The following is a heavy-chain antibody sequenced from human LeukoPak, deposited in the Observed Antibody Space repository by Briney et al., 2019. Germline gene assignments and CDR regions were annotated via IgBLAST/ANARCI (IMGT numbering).Heavy chain of an antibody. V-gene: IGHV3-20*04. Sequence: GGSLRLSCAASGFTFDDYGMSWVRQAPGKGLEWVSGINWNGGSTGYADSVKGRFTISRDNSKNTLYLQMNSLRAEDTAVYYCAKDRYYDSSGSLDYWGQGTLVTVSS. CDR2: INWNGGST. D-gene: IGHD3-22*01. CDR1: GFTFDDYG. J-gene: IGHJ4*02. CDR3: AKDRYYDSSGSLDY.